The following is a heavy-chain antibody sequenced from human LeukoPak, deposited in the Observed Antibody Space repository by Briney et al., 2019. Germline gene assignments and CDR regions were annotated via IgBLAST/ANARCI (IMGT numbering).Heavy chain of an antibody. CDR1: GGSISSYY. Sequence: SETLSLTCTVSGGSISSYYWSWIRQPPGKGLEWIGYIYTSGSTNYNPSLKSRVTISVVTSKNQFSLKLSSVTAADTAVYYRAGGIYDFWSGYYHAQYYYYMDVWGKGTTVTVSS. D-gene: IGHD3-3*01. CDR2: IYTSGST. CDR3: AGGIYDFWSGYYHAQYYYYMDV. J-gene: IGHJ6*03. V-gene: IGHV4-4*09.